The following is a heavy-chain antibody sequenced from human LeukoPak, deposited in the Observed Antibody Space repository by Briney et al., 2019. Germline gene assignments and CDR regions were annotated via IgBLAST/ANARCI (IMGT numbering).Heavy chain of an antibody. J-gene: IGHJ4*02. D-gene: IGHD1-26*01. Sequence: PGGSLRLSCAASGFTFSTYWMSWVRQAPGKGLEWVANIKQDGTEKYYVDSVDGRFTISRDNAKNSLYLQMSSLRAEDTAMYYCARAVGPTHFDYWGQGTLVTVSS. CDR1: GFTFSTYW. CDR3: ARAVGPTHFDY. V-gene: IGHV3-7*04. CDR2: IKQDGTEK.